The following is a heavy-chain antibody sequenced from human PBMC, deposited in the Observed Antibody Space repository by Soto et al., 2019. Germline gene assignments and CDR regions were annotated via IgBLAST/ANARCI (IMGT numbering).Heavy chain of an antibody. Sequence: QLQLQESGSGLVKPSQTLSLTCAVSGGSISSGGYSWSWIRQPPGKGLEWIGYIYHSGSTYYNPSLKIRVTISVDRSTNPFSLKLSSVTAADTAVYYPAAAGALPRSYWRQGTLVTVSS. CDR1: GGSISSGGYS. V-gene: IGHV4-30-2*01. J-gene: IGHJ4*02. CDR3: AAAGALPRSY. CDR2: IYHSGST. D-gene: IGHD1-26*01.